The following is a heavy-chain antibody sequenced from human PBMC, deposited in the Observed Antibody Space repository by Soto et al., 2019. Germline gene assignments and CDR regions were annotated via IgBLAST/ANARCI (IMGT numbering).Heavy chain of an antibody. CDR2: INHSGST. J-gene: IGHJ4*02. CDR3: ARASVLPGDY. CDR1: GGSFSGYY. Sequence: SETLSLTCAVYGGSFSGYYWSWIRQPPGKGLEWIGEINHSGSTNYNPSLKSRVTISVDTSKNQFSLKLSSVTAADTAVYYCARASVLPGDYWGQGTLVTVSS. D-gene: IGHD3-10*01. V-gene: IGHV4-34*01.